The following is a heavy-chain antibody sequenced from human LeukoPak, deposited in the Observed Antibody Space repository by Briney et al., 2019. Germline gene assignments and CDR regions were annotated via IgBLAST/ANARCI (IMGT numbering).Heavy chain of an antibody. D-gene: IGHD3-9*01. V-gene: IGHV3-23*01. Sequence: PGGSLRHSCAASGFTFSSYAMSWVRQAPGKGLEWVSAISGSGGSTYYADSVKGRFTISRDNSKNTLYLQMNSLRAEDTAVYYCAKDGDFDWFVTRKLFDYWGQGTLVTVSS. CDR2: ISGSGGST. CDR3: AKDGDFDWFVTRKLFDY. J-gene: IGHJ4*02. CDR1: GFTFSSYA.